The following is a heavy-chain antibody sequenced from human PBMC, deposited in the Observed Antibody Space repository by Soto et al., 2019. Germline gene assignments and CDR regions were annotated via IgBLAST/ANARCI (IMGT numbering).Heavy chain of an antibody. J-gene: IGHJ4*02. CDR1: GFTFSSYA. CDR2: ISGSGGST. D-gene: IGHD3-22*01. V-gene: IGHV3-23*01. Sequence: EVQLLESGGGLVQPGGSLRLSCAASGFTFSSYAMSWVRQAPGKGLEWVSAISGSGGSTYYADSVKGRFTISRDNSKNTLYLQMYSLRAEDTAVYYSAKDIWGSYYDSSGYYSIDYWGQGILVTVSS. CDR3: AKDIWGSYYDSSGYYSIDY.